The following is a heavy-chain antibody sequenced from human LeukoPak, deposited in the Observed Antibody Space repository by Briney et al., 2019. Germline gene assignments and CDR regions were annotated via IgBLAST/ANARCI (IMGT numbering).Heavy chain of an antibody. CDR2: IYYSGST. V-gene: IGHV4-30-4*01. D-gene: IGHD3-9*01. J-gene: IGHJ4*02. CDR1: GGSISSGDYY. Sequence: SETLSLTCTVSGGSISSGDYYWSWIRQPPGKGLEWIGYIYYSGSTYYNPSLKSRVTISVDTSKNTFSLKLSSVTAADTAVYYCAREGFLTGYSPLAYWGQRTLVTVSS. CDR3: AREGFLTGYSPLAY.